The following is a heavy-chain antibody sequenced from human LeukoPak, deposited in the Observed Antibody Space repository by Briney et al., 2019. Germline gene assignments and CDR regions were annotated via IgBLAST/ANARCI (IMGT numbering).Heavy chain of an antibody. CDR3: ARGPSGYHNT. D-gene: IGHD5-12*01. Sequence: PGGSLRLSCAASGFTFRTYWMHSVSQAPGKGLVWVSRINSDGPYTNYADSVQAPFTISRDNAKNTLYLQMNSLRAEDTAVYYRARGPSGYHNTGGQGTLVTVSS. V-gene: IGHV3-74*01. CDR2: INSDGPYT. J-gene: IGHJ4*02. CDR1: GFTFRTYW.